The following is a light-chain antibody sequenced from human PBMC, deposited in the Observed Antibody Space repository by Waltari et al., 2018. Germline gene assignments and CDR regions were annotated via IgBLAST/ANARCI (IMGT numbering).Light chain of an antibody. CDR2: EGS. CDR3: MQATHNPYA. V-gene: IGKV2-29*02. Sequence: DTVMTQTPLSLSVTPGQPASISCKFSQSLLHSDGKTYFYWHLQKPGQSPQTLFDEGSRRSSGVPDRFSGSGAGTDFTLKSSRVEAEDVGVYYCMQATHNPYAFGGGTKVEIK. CDR1: QSLLHSDGKTY. J-gene: IGKJ4*01.